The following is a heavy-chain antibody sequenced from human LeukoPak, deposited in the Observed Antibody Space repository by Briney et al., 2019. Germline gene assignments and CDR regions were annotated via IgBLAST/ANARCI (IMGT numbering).Heavy chain of an antibody. J-gene: IGHJ6*02. CDR2: IWYDGSNK. D-gene: IGHD3-10*01. CDR1: GLTFSSYG. V-gene: IGHV3-33*01. CDR3: ARDYGSGMDV. Sequence: GGSLRLSCAASGLTFSSYGMHWVRQAPGKGLEWVAFIWYDGSNKYCADSVKGRFTISRDNSKNTLSLQTNILRAEDTAVYYCARDYGSGMDVWGQGTTVTVSS.